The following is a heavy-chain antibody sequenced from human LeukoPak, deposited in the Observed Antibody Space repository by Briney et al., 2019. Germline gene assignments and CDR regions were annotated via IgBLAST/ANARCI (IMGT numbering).Heavy chain of an antibody. V-gene: IGHV3-11*01. Sequence: GSLRLSCAASGFTFSDHYMSWIRQAPGKGLEWVSYISSSGSTIYYADSVKGRFTISRDNAKNSLYLQMNSLRAEDTAVYYCARVGRDCSGGSCYPYYYYGMDVWGQGTTVTVSS. CDR3: ARVGRDCSGGSCYPYYYYGMDV. D-gene: IGHD2-15*01. J-gene: IGHJ6*02. CDR1: GFTFSDHY. CDR2: ISSSGSTI.